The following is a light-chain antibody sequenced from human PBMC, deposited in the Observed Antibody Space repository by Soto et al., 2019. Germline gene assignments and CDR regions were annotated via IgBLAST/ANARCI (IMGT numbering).Light chain of an antibody. V-gene: IGLV1-51*02. J-gene: IGLJ1*01. CDR3: GTWDSSLSAGRV. Sequence: QSVLTKPPSVSAAPGQKVTISCSGSSSNIGNNYVSWYQQLPGTAPKLLIYENNKRPSGIPDRFSGSKSGTPATLGITGLQTGDEADYYCGTWDSSLSAGRVFGTGTKVTVL. CDR1: SSNIGNNY. CDR2: ENN.